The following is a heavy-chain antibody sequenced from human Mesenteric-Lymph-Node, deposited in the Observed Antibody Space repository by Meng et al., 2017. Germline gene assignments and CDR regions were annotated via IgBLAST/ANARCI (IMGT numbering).Heavy chain of an antibody. V-gene: IGHV1-69*05. CDR3: ARERRTYYGSGRPHYYYGMDV. J-gene: IGHJ6*02. D-gene: IGHD3-10*01. Sequence: SVKVSCKASGGTFSSYAISWVRQAPGQGLEWMGGIIPIFGTANYAQKFQGRVTITTDESTSTAYMELSSLRSEDTAVYYCARERRTYYGSGRPHYYYGMDVWGQGTTVTVSS. CDR2: IIPIFGTA. CDR1: GGTFSSYA.